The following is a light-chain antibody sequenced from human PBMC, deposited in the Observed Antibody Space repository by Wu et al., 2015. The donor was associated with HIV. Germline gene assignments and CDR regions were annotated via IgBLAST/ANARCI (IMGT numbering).Light chain of an antibody. V-gene: IGKV3-11*01. CDR2: DAS. CDR3: QQRSNWPRYS. J-gene: IGKJ2*03. Sequence: EIVLTQSPATLSLSPGERVTLSCRASQSVSRYLAWYQQKAGQAPRLLIYDASNRATGIPARFSGSGSGTDFTLTISSLEPEDFAVYYCQQRSNWPRYSFGQGTKAGDQT. CDR1: QSVSRY.